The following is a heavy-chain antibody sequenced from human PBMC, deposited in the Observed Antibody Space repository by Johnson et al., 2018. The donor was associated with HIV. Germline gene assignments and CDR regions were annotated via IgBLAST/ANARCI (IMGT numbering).Heavy chain of an antibody. J-gene: IGHJ3*02. CDR2: IYSGGST. V-gene: IGHV3-66*01. CDR1: DFTFSNNA. Sequence: VQLVESGGGVVQPGRSLRLSCAASDFTFSNNAIHWVRQAPGKGLEWVAVIYSGGSTYYADSVKGRFTISRDNSKNTLYLQMNSLRAGDTAVYYCARRADAFDIWGQGTMVTVSS. CDR3: ARRADAFDI.